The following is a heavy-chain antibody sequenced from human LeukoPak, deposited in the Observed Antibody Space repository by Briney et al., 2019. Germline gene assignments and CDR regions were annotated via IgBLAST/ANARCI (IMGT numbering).Heavy chain of an antibody. CDR3: ARGGVPWPGYSSGWYYYFDY. J-gene: IGHJ4*02. V-gene: IGHV6-1*01. CDR1: GDNVSSNSAA. D-gene: IGHD6-19*01. Sequence: SQTLSLTCAISGDNVSSNSAAWNWIRQSPSRGLEWLGRTYYRSKWYNDYAVSVKSRITINPDTSKNQFSLQLNSVTPEDTAVYYCARGGVPWPGYSSGWYYYFDYWGQGTLVTVSS. CDR2: TYYRSKWYN.